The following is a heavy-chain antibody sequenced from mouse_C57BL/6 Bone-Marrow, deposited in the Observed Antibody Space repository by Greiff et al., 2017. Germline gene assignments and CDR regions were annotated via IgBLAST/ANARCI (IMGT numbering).Heavy chain of an antibody. CDR2: IDPENGDT. D-gene: IGHD1-1*01. J-gene: IGHJ2*01. CDR3: TTETTVVDNY. V-gene: IGHV14-4*01. CDR1: GFNIKDDY. Sequence: EVQGVESGAELVRPGASVKLSCTASGFNIKDDYMHWVKQRPEQGLEWIGWIDPENGDTEYASKFQGKATITADTSSNTAYLQLSSLTSEDTAVYYCTTETTVVDNYWGQGTTLTVSS.